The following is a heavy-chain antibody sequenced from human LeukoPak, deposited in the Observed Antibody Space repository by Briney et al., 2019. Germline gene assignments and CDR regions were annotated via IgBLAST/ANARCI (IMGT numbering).Heavy chain of an antibody. CDR1: GYTFTSYD. V-gene: IGHV1-8*01. CDR3: ARAVYYYDSSGYYNYYYYGMDV. Sequence: ASVKVSCKASGYTFTSYDINWVRQAAGQGLEWMGWMNPKSGNTGYAPKLQDRVTMTRNTSINTAYMELSSLRSEDTAVYYCARAVYYYDSSGYYNYYYYGMDVWAKGPRSPSP. CDR2: MNPKSGNT. D-gene: IGHD3-22*01. J-gene: IGHJ6*02.